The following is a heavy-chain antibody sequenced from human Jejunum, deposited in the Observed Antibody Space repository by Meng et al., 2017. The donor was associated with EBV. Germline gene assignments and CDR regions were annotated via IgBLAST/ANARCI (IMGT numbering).Heavy chain of an antibody. V-gene: IGHV4-4*02. D-gene: IGHD1-26*01. CDR2: IFHIGTT. J-gene: IGHJ5*02. CDR3: ARDGGPSGSYAYWFDP. Sequence: VTLQESGPGLVKPLGTLSLTCAVSGGSLSSSNWWSWVRQPPGKGPEWIGEIFHIGTTNYNPTLKSRVTMSVDKSKNHFSLKLTSVTAADTAVYYCARDGGPSGSYAYWFDPWGQGTLVTVSS. CDR1: GGSLSSSNW.